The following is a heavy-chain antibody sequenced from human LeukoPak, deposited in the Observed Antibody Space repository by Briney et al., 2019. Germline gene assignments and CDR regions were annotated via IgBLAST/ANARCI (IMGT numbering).Heavy chain of an antibody. J-gene: IGHJ4*02. CDR1: GFTFSSYA. V-gene: IGHV3-74*03. CDR2: INSDGIST. Sequence: GGSLRLSCAASGFTFSSYAMSWVRQAPGKGLVWVSRINSDGISTKYADSVKGRFTISRDNAKNTLFLQMNSLRAEDTAVYYCASAPPGIAAYFDYWGQGTLVTVSS. D-gene: IGHD6-13*01. CDR3: ASAPPGIAAYFDY.